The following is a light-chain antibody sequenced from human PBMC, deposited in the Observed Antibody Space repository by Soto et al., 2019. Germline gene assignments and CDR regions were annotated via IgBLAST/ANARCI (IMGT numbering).Light chain of an antibody. J-gene: IGKJ3*01. CDR3: QQYGRSPFT. CDR2: GAS. V-gene: IGKV3-20*01. Sequence: EIVLTQSPGTLSLSPGERATLSCRASQSVSSNNLAWYQHRPGQAPRVVIYGASTRATGFPERFSGSGSGTDFTLTISGLEPEDFAVYYCQQYGRSPFTFGPGTKVDIK. CDR1: QSVSSNN.